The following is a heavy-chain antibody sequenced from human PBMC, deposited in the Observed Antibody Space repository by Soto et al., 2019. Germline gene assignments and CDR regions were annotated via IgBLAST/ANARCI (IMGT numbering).Heavy chain of an antibody. D-gene: IGHD2-8*01. CDR1: GFTLSNYA. V-gene: IGHV3-23*01. CDR3: ARERDGHNPNWFDL. J-gene: IGHJ5*02. CDR2: ISDSGGST. Sequence: PGGSLRLSCAASGFTLSNYAMSWVRQAPGKGLEWVSVISDSGGSTYYADSVKGRFTISRDNSKNTLYLQMNSLRAEDTAVYYCARERDGHNPNWFDLWGQGTLVTVSS.